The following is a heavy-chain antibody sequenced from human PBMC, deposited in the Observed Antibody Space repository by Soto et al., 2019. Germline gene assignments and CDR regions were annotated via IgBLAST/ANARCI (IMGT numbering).Heavy chain of an antibody. CDR3: PRTYDNILNGCYLT. D-gene: IGHD3-9*01. CDR2: IYPGDSDT. V-gene: IGHV5-51*01. CDR1: GHNFTSHW. J-gene: IGHJ5*02. Sequence: PGESLKISCKDSGHNFTSHWIAWVRQMPGNGLEWMGIIYPGDSDTRYSPSFQGQVTISADKSISTAYLHWDSLKASDTAMYCCPRTYDNILNGCYLTWGQGTLVTFSS.